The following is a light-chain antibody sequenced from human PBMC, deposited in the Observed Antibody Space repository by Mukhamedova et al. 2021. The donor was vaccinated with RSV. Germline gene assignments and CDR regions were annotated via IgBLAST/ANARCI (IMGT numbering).Light chain of an antibody. CDR3: LQHNNYPQT. V-gene: IGKV1-17*01. CDR2: AAS. Sequence: WYQRRVHGKAPKRLIYAASSLQSGVPSRFSGSGSGTEFTLTISSLQPEDFATYYCLQHNNYPQTFGGGTKVEIK. J-gene: IGKJ4*01.